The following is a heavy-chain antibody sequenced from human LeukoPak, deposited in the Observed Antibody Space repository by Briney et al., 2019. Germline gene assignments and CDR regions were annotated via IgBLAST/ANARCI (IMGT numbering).Heavy chain of an antibody. CDR2: IKGDGSGK. Sequence: GGSLRLSCAASGSIFTDYWMYWVRQAPGKGLAWVANIKGDGSGKNYVDSVKGRFTIFRDNAKNSLYLQMNSLRAEDTAVYYCARGRYGSGSYYPEESFDYWGRGTLVTVSS. J-gene: IGHJ4*02. V-gene: IGHV3-7*01. D-gene: IGHD3-10*01. CDR3: ARGRYGSGSYYPEESFDY. CDR1: GSIFTDYW.